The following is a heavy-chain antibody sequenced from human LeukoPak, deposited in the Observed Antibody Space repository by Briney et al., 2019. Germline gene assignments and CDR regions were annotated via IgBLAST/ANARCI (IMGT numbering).Heavy chain of an antibody. CDR1: GYTFTSYG. V-gene: IGHV1-18*01. CDR2: ISGYNGNT. CDR3: ARDERSSCRGDSCYYFDY. J-gene: IGHJ4*02. D-gene: IGHD2-15*01. Sequence: ASVKVSCKASGYTFTSYGISWVRQAPGQGLEWMAWISGYNGNTNCAQKFQGRATMTTDTSTSTAYMEVRSLRSDDTAVYYCARDERSSCRGDSCYYFDYWGQGTLVTVSP.